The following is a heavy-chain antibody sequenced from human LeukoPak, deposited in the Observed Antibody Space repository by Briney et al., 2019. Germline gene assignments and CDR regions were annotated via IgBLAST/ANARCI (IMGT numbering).Heavy chain of an antibody. J-gene: IGHJ6*02. CDR1: GGSISTSY. V-gene: IGHV4-59*01. CDR3: ARGSGRCYYYGVDV. Sequence: PSETLSLTCTVSGGSISTSYWSWIRQPPGKGLEWIGHIYYSGSTSVSTNYNPSLKSRVTLSLDTSKNQFSLQVRSVTAADTAVYYRARGSGRCYYYGVDVWGQGTTVTVSS. CDR2: IYYSGSTSVST. D-gene: IGHD7-27*01.